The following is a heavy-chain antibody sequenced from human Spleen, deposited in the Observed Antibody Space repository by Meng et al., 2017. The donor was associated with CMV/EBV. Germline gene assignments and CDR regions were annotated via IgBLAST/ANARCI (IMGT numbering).Heavy chain of an antibody. CDR2: IYTSGST. D-gene: IGHD6-13*01. J-gene: IGHJ1*01. CDR1: GGSISSYY. V-gene: IGHV4-4*07. Sequence: ELGRGLVNPPEPLSLPCTVSGGSISSYYWSWLRQPAGKGLEWIGRIYTSGSTNYNPSLKSRVTMSVDTSKNQFSLKLSSVTAADTAVYYCARDSLGHSSYIAAAGPEYFQHWGQGTLVTVSS. CDR3: ARDSLGHSSYIAAAGPEYFQH.